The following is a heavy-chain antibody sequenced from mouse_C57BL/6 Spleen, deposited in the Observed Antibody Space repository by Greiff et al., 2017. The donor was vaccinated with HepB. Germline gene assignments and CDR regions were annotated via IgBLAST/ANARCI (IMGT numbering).Heavy chain of an antibody. V-gene: IGHV2-2*01. J-gene: IGHJ2*01. Sequence: QVQLKESGPGLVQPSQSLSITCTVSGFSLTSYGVHWVRQSPGKGLEWLGVIWSGGSTDYNAAFISRLSISKDNSKSQVFFKMNSLQADDTAIYYCARDYYGSEVYFDYWGQGTTLTVSS. CDR1: GFSLTSYG. CDR3: ARDYYGSEVYFDY. CDR2: IWSGGST. D-gene: IGHD1-1*01.